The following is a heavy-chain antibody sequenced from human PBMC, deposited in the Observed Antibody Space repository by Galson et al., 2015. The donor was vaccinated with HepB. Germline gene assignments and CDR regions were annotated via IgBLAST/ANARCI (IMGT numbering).Heavy chain of an antibody. V-gene: IGHV3-48*01. Sequence: LRLSCAASGFTFSSYSMSWVRQAPGKGLEWVSYTNTIGTSIYYADSVKGRFTISRDNAKNSVFLQMNSLRVEDTAVYYCARGLMRLVDSWGQGTLVTVTS. CDR1: GFTFSSYS. D-gene: IGHD3-16*01. CDR2: TNTIGTSI. CDR3: ARGLMRLVDS. J-gene: IGHJ4*02.